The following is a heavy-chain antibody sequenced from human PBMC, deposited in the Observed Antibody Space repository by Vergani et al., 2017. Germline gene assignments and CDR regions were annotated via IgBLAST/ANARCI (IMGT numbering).Heavy chain of an antibody. V-gene: IGHV4-4*09. CDR1: GVSVTDYN. Sequence: QAQLQESGPGLVKPSETLSLSCHVFGVSVTDYNCNWIRQAPGKGLEWIGSLSTTGGATHARHNPSLKGRVSISVDTSKRQFSLRLTSVTAADSAIYYCAGYTDSGQGADRWGQGLLVSVSS. CDR3: AGYTDSGQGADR. CDR2: LSTTGGA. J-gene: IGHJ5*02. D-gene: IGHD6-13*01.